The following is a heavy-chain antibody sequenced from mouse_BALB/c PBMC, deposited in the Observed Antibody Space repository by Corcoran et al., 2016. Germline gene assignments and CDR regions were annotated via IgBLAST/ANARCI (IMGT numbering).Heavy chain of an antibody. CDR1: GYTFTDYT. V-gene: IGHV1-18*01. Sequence: EVLLQPSGPFLVKPGTSVKIICKTSGYTFTDYTMDGVKKSHGKSLEWIGDINPRSRGTIYNQTFEGRATLTVDKSSSTAYMELRSLTSEDTAVYYCARWGITTFDYWGQGTTVTVSS. D-gene: IGHD1-1*01. CDR2: INPRSRGT. J-gene: IGHJ2*01. CDR3: ARWGITTFDY.